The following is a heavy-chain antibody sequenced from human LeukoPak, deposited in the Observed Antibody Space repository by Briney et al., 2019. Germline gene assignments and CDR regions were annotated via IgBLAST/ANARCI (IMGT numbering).Heavy chain of an antibody. CDR1: GFTFSSYS. D-gene: IGHD3-22*01. V-gene: IGHV3-21*01. J-gene: IGHJ4*02. CDR3: ARVQGYYYDSSGYYRALPDY. CDR2: ISSSSSYI. Sequence: SGGSLRLSCAASGFTFSSYSMNWVRQAPGKGLEWVSSISSSSSYIYYADSVKGRFTISRDNAKNSLYLQMNSLRAEDTAVYYCARVQGYYYDSSGYYRALPDYWGQGTLVTVSS.